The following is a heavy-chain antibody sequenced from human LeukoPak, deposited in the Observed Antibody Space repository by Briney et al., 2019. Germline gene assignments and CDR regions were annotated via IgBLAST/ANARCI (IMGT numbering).Heavy chain of an antibody. CDR3: ARGGCSSTSCYAVPKKPGFDP. Sequence: PSETLSLTCAVSGGSISSSNWWSWVRQPPGKGLEWIGEIYHSGSTNYNPSLKSRVTISVDKSKNQFSLKLSSVTAADTAVYYCARGGCSSTSCYAVPKKPGFDPWGQGTLVTVSS. D-gene: IGHD2-2*01. CDR2: IYHSGST. J-gene: IGHJ5*02. V-gene: IGHV4-4*02. CDR1: GGSISSSNW.